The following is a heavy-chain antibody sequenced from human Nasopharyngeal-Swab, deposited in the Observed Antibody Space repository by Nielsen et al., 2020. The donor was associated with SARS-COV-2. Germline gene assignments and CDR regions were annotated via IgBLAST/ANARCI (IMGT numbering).Heavy chain of an antibody. J-gene: IGHJ6*02. Sequence: SGPTLVQPTETLTLTCTVSGSSLSNARMGVSWIRQPPGKALEWLAHIFSNDEKSYSTSLKSRLTISKDTSKSQVVLTMTNMDPVDTATYYCARIPRVSSVFGYYYYGMDVWGQGTTVTVSS. CDR2: IFSNDEK. V-gene: IGHV2-26*01. CDR1: GSSLSNARMG. CDR3: ARIPRVSSVFGYYYYGMDV. D-gene: IGHD3-10*01.